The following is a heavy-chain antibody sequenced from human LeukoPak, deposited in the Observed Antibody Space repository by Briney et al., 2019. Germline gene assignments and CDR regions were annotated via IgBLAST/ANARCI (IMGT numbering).Heavy chain of an antibody. J-gene: IGHJ4*02. CDR3: ANASWVSNADAVL. V-gene: IGHV3-23*01. Sequence: GSLTLSCAASGFTFSSYAMSWVREAPARGLEWVSSLRGNGDTFYADSVKGRFTLSRDDSRNTVYLQLNNLRVEDTAVYYCANASWVSNADAVLWGQGTVVTVSS. D-gene: IGHD1-1*01. CDR1: GFTFSSYA. CDR2: LRGNGDT.